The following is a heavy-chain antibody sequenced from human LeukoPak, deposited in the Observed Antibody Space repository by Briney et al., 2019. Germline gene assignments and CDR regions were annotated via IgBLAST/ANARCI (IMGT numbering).Heavy chain of an antibody. J-gene: IGHJ5*02. V-gene: IGHV4-34*01. CDR2: INHSGST. D-gene: IGHD6-6*01. CDR1: GGSFSGYY. CDR3: ARAARSPGMAARRARGHYNWFGP. Sequence: SETLSLTCAVYGGSFSGYYWSWIRQPPGKGLEWIGEINHSGSTNYNPSLKSRVTISVDTSKNQFSLKLSSVTAADTAVYYCARAARSPGMAARRARGHYNWFGPWGQGTLVTVSS.